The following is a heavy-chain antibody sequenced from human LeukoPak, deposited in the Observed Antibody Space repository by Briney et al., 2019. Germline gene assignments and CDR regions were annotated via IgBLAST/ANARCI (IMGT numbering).Heavy chain of an antibody. CDR3: ARDTLWE. CDR1: GFTVSGDT. V-gene: IGHV3-30-3*01. J-gene: IGHJ4*02. Sequence: PWTSLRLSCAGSGFTVSGDTMHCVRQAPGEGLERVAVISFDGSNKYYGDSVKGRFTISIDNSKNTLYLQMNSLRPDDTAIYYCARDTLWEWGQGTLVNVSS. CDR2: ISFDGSNK. D-gene: IGHD1-26*01.